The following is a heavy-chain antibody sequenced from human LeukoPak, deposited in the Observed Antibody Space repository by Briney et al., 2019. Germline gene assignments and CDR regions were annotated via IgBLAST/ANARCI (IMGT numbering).Heavy chain of an antibody. CDR1: GYSFSSHW. V-gene: IGHV5-51*01. J-gene: IGHJ5*02. Sequence: GESLKISCKGSGYSFSSHWIAWVRQMPGKGLEWMGIVYPGDSDTRYSPSLQGHVTISADKSISTAYLQWSSLKASDTAMYYCARLMGYCSGGSCPEWFDPWGQGTLVTVSS. CDR2: VYPGDSDT. CDR3: ARLMGYCSGGSCPEWFDP. D-gene: IGHD2-15*01.